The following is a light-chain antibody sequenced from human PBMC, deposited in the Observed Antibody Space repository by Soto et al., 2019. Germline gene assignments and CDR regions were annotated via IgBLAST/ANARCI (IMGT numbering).Light chain of an antibody. CDR1: SSDVGDYNY. Sequence: QSALTQPASVSGSPGQSITISCTGTSSDVGDYNYVSWYQQHPGKAPKVMIYDVSNRPSGVSNRFSGSKSGNTASLTISGHQADDEADYYCSSYTSSSTLVFGTGTQLTVL. J-gene: IGLJ1*01. CDR3: SSYTSSSTLV. V-gene: IGLV2-14*01. CDR2: DVS.